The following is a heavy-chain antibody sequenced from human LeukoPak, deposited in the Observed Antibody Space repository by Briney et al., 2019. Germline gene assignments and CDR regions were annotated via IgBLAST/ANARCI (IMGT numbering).Heavy chain of an antibody. D-gene: IGHD3-10*01. CDR3: VRVLFSNSGY. CDR1: GFTFSTHW. Sequence: GGSLRLSCAASGFTFSTHWMHWVRQAPGKGLVWVSRINSDGSSTNYADFVKGRFTISRDNAKNTLYLQMNSLRAEDTAMYYCVRVLFSNSGYWGQGTLVTVSS. V-gene: IGHV3-74*01. CDR2: INSDGSST. J-gene: IGHJ4*02.